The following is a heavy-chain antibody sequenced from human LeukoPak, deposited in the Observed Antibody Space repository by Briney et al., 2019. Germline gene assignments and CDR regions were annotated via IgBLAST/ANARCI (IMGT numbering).Heavy chain of an antibody. CDR2: INHSGST. J-gene: IGHJ6*03. CDR3: ARVVMRYCSSTSCYTTYYYYMGV. D-gene: IGHD2-2*02. CDR1: GGSFSGYY. Sequence: SETLSLTCAVYGGSFSGYYWSWIRQPPGKGLEWIGEINHSGSTNYNPSLKSRVTISVDTSKNQFSLKLSSVTAADTAVYYCARVVMRYCSSTSCYTTYYYYMGVWGKGTTVTVSS. V-gene: IGHV4-34*01.